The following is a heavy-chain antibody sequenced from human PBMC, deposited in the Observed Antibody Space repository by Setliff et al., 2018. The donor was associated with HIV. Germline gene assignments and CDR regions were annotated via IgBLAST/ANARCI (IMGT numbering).Heavy chain of an antibody. Sequence: GASVKVSCKASGYIFTNYYVHWVRQAPGQGLEWMGIINPGGGTTSYPRKFRDKVTLTRDTSTSTVYMELTYLTSEDTAVYYCARAPPYSTGWGLDYWGQGTLVTVS. D-gene: IGHD6-19*01. CDR2: INPGGGTT. CDR1: GYIFTNYY. CDR3: ARAPPYSTGWGLDY. J-gene: IGHJ4*02. V-gene: IGHV1-46*01.